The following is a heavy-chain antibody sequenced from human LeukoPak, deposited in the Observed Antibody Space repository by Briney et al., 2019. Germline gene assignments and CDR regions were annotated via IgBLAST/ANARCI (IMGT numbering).Heavy chain of an antibody. CDR3: AKRGLVIRVILVGFHKEAYYFDS. CDR1: GITLSNYG. V-gene: IGHV3-23*01. CDR2: ISDSGGST. Sequence: GGSLRLSCAVSGITLSNYGMSWVRQAPGKGLEWVAGISDSGGSTNYADSVKGRFTISRDNPKNTLYLQMNSLRAEDTAVCFCAKRGLVIRVILVGFHKEAYYFDSWGEGALVTVSS. D-gene: IGHD3/OR15-3a*01. J-gene: IGHJ4*02.